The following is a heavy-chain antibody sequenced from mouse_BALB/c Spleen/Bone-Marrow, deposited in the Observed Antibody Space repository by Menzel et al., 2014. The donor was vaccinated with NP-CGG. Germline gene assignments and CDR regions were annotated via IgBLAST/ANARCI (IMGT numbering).Heavy chain of an antibody. V-gene: IGHV5-17*02. D-gene: IGHD2-1*01. Sequence: EVQRVESGGGLVQPGVSRKLSCAASGFTFSSFGMHWVRQAPEKGLEWVAYISSGSSTIYYADTVKGRFTISRDNPKNTLFLQMTSLRSEDTAMYYCARGGNYAWFAYWGQGTLVTVSA. CDR2: ISSGSSTI. CDR3: ARGGNYAWFAY. CDR1: GFTFSSFG. J-gene: IGHJ3*01.